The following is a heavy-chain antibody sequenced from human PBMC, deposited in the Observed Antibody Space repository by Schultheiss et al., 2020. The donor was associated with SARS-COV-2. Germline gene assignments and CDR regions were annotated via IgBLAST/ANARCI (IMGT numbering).Heavy chain of an antibody. V-gene: IGHV4-34*09. J-gene: IGHJ4*02. D-gene: IGHD3-22*01. Sequence: LRLSCAVYGGSFSGYYWSWIRQPPGKGLEWIGYIYYSGSTYYNPSLKSRVTISVDTSKNQFSLKLSSVTAADTAVYYCARDFSGYSNFDYWGQGTLVTVSS. CDR1: GGSFSGYY. CDR3: ARDFSGYSNFDY. CDR2: IYYSGST.